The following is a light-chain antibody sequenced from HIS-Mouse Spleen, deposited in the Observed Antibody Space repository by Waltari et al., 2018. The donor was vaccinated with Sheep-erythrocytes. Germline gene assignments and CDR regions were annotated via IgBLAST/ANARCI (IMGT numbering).Light chain of an antibody. CDR3: CSYAGSYTFVV. CDR2: DVS. V-gene: IGLV2-11*01. Sequence: QSALTQPRSVSGSPGRSVTISCTGTSIDVGGYNYVSWYQQHPGKAPKLMIYDVSKRPSGVPDRFSGSKSGNTASLTISGLQAEDEADYYCCSYAGSYTFVVFGGGTKLTVL. CDR1: SIDVGGYNY. J-gene: IGLJ2*01.